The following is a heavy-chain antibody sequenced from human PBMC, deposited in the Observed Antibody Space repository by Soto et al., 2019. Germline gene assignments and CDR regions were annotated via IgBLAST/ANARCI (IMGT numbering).Heavy chain of an antibody. CDR1: GGSISSGDYY. D-gene: IGHD3-22*01. J-gene: IGHJ5*02. CDR2: IYYSGST. Sequence: SETLSLTCTVSGGSISSGDYYWSWIRQPPGKGLEWIGYIYYSGSTYYNPSLKSRVTISVDTSKNQFSLKLSSVTAADTAVYYCARDSYYYDSSGQYNWFDPWGQGTLVTV. CDR3: ARDSYYYDSSGQYNWFDP. V-gene: IGHV4-30-4*01.